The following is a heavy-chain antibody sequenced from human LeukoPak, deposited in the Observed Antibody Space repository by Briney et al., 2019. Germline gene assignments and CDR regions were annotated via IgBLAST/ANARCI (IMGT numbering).Heavy chain of an antibody. J-gene: IGHJ4*02. V-gene: IGHV3-48*04. Sequence: GRSLRLSCAASGFTFSSYSMNWVRQAPGKGLEWVSYISSDSRIIYYADSVKGRFTISRDNAKNSMYVQMNSLRAEDTAVYYCAREGSYGSNDYWGQGTLVTVSS. D-gene: IGHD5-18*01. CDR2: ISSDSRII. CDR3: AREGSYGSNDY. CDR1: GFTFSSYS.